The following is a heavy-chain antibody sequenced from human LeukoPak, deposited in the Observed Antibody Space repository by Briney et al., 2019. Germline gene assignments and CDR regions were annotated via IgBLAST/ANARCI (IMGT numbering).Heavy chain of an antibody. J-gene: IGHJ4*02. D-gene: IGHD4/OR15-4a*01. V-gene: IGHV3-48*01. CDR1: GFTFSRHG. CDR2: ISPSGDIT. Sequence: GGSLRLSCAGSGFTFSRHGMNWVRQAPGKGLEWVSGISPSGDITYYADSVKGRFSISRDNAKNSLYLQMNSLRAEDTAVYYCARRAGAYSHPYDYWGQGTLVTVSS. CDR3: ARRAGAYSHPYDY.